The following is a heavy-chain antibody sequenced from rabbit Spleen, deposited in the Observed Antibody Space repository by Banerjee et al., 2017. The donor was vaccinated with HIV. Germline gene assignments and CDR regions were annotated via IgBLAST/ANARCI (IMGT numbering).Heavy chain of an antibody. CDR2: INTYTGKP. D-gene: IGHD3-1*01. CDR1: GFSFSDRDV. Sequence: QEQLVESGGGLVKPEGSLTLARKASGFSFSDRDVMCWVRQAPGKGLQWIACINTYTGKPVYATWPKGRFTISRTSSTTVTLQMTSLTAADTATYFCARDLASVVGWNFNLWGPGTLVTVS. CDR3: ARDLASVVGWNFNL. J-gene: IGHJ4*01. V-gene: IGHV1S45*01.